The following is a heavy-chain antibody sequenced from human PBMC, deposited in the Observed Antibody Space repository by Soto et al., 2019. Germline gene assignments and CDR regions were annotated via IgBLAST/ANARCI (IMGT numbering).Heavy chain of an antibody. CDR1: GFTSSSYA. CDR3: AKDMVLGCSGGSCPYGMDV. CDR2: ISGSGGST. J-gene: IGHJ6*02. D-gene: IGHD2-15*01. V-gene: IGHV3-23*01. Sequence: GGSLRLSCAASGFTSSSYAMSWVRQAPGKGLEWVSAISGSGGSTYYADSVKGRFTISRDNSKNTLYLQMNSLRAEDTAVYYCAKDMVLGCSGGSCPYGMDVWGQGTTVTVS.